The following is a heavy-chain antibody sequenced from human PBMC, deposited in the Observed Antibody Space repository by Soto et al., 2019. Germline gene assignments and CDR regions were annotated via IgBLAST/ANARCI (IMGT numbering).Heavy chain of an antibody. D-gene: IGHD1-26*01. V-gene: IGHV1-46*01. CDR3: ARPTVVGATVRYFFDY. CDR1: GYTFTSYY. CDR2: INPAGGST. Sequence: ASVKVSCKASGYTFTSYYVHWVRQAPGQGLEWMGVINPAGGSTNYAQKFKGILTMTRDTSTSTVYMELSSLRSEDTAVYYCARPTVVGATVRYFFDYWGQGTLVSVST. J-gene: IGHJ4*01.